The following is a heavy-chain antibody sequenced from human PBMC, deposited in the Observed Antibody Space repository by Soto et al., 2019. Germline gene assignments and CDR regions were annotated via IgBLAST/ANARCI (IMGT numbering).Heavy chain of an antibody. CDR1: GGSISSSNW. D-gene: IGHD2-2*01. CDR2: IYHSGST. J-gene: IGHJ5*02. CDR3: ASSSTTTFGTWFDP. V-gene: IGHV4-4*02. Sequence: QVQLQESGPGLVKPSGTLSLTCAVSGGSISSSNWWGWVRQPPGKGLEWIGEIYHSGSTNYNPSLQSRVTISVDKSKNQFPLKLSSVTAADTAIYYCASSSTTTFGTWFDPWRQGTLVTVSS.